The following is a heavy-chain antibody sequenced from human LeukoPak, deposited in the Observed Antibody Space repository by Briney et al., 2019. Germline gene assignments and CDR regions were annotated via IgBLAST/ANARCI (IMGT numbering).Heavy chain of an antibody. CDR3: ARGRTTVIFGVVIIRAEYFQH. J-gene: IGHJ1*01. D-gene: IGHD3-3*01. V-gene: IGHV1-8*01. Sequence: ASVKVSCKASVYTFTSYDINWVRQATGQGLEWMGWMNPNSGNTGYAQKFQGRVTMTRNTSISTAYMELSSLRSEDTAVYYCARGRTTVIFGVVIIRAEYFQHWGQGTLVTVSS. CDR1: VYTFTSYD. CDR2: MNPNSGNT.